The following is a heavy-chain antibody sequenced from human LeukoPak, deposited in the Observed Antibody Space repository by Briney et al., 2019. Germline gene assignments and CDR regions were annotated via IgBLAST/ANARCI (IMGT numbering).Heavy chain of an antibody. CDR2: ISYSGSP. V-gene: IGHV4-39*01. Sequence: SETLSLTCTVSGGSISSSSYYWGWIRQPPGKGLEWTGSISYSGSPYYRPSLKSRVTISLDTSKNQFSLRLTSVTAADTAVFYCARRNLGLAAFDIWGQGTMVSVSS. CDR1: GGSISSSSYY. J-gene: IGHJ3*02. D-gene: IGHD3-16*01. CDR3: ARRNLGLAAFDI.